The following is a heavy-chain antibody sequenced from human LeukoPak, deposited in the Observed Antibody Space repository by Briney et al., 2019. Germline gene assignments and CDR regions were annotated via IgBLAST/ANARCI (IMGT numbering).Heavy chain of an antibody. D-gene: IGHD7-27*01. V-gene: IGHV4-4*02. CDR2: IFHSGST. CDR1: GGSISSSNW. J-gene: IGHJ4*02. CDR3: ATTFNWAFDY. Sequence: SGTLSLTCAVSGGSISSSNWWSWVRQPPGKGLEFIGEIFHSGSTNYNPPLKSRVTLSVDKSKNQFSLKLTSVTAADTAVYYCATTFNWAFDYWGQGTLVTVSS.